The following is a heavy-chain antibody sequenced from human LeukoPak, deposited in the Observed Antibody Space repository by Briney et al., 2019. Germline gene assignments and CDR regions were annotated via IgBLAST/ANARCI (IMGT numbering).Heavy chain of an antibody. CDR1: GGSISSYY. CDR3: ARAAALDAFDI. Sequence: SETLSLTCTVSGGSISSYYWSWIRQPPGKGLEWIGYIYYSGSTNYNPSLKSRVTISVDTSKNQFSLKLSSVTAADTAVYYCARAAALDAFDIWGQGTTVTVSS. CDR2: IYYSGST. V-gene: IGHV4-59*01. J-gene: IGHJ3*02. D-gene: IGHD2-2*01.